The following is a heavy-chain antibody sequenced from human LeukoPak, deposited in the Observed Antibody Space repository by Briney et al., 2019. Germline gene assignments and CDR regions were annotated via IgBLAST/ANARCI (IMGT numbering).Heavy chain of an antibody. CDR2: INPSGGTT. Sequence: ASVKVSCKASGHTLTSYYMHWVRQAPGQGLEWMGIINPSGGTTSYAQKFQGRVTMTRDTSTSTVYMELSSLRSEDTAVYYCARAHDYLWGNYRYFDYWGQGTLVTVSS. D-gene: IGHD3-16*02. CDR3: ARAHDYLWGNYRYFDY. V-gene: IGHV1-46*01. J-gene: IGHJ4*02. CDR1: GHTLTSYY.